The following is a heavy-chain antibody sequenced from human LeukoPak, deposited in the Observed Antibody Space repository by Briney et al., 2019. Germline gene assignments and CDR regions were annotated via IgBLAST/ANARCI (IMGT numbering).Heavy chain of an antibody. CDR1: GGSISSYY. CDR3: ARHNLIRGSYYFDY. D-gene: IGHD1-26*01. Sequence: KPSETLSLTCTVSGGSISSYYWSWIRQPPGKGLEWIGYIYYSGSTNYNPSLKSRVTISVDTSKNQFSMKLSSVTAADTAVYYCARHNLIRGSYYFDYWGQGTLVTVSS. V-gene: IGHV4-59*08. J-gene: IGHJ4*02. CDR2: IYYSGST.